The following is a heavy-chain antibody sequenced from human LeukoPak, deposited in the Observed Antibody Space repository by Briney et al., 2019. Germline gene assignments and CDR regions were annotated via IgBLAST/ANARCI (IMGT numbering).Heavy chain of an antibody. D-gene: IGHD3-9*01. CDR3: ARAHPVRYFDWFTPLDV. J-gene: IGHJ6*04. Sequence: ASVKVSCKASGYTFTSYYMHWVRQAPGQGLEWMGIINPSGGSTSYAQKFQGRVTMTRDTSTSTVYMELSSLSSEDTAVYYCARAHPVRYFDWFTPLDVWGKGTTVTVSS. CDR1: GYTFTSYY. V-gene: IGHV1-46*01. CDR2: INPSGGST.